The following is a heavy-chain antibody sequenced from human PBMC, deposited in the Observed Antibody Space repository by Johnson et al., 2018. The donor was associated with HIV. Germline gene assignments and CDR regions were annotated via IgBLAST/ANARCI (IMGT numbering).Heavy chain of an antibody. D-gene: IGHD4-23*01. CDR1: GFTFDHYA. CDR3: AREGGGNLEAFDI. Sequence: LQLVESRVGLVKPGGSLRLPCAASGFTFDHYAMSWVRQAPGKGLEWVSDINWDGGTIDYAGSVKGRFTISRDNAKNSLYLQMNSLRAEVTALYYCAREGGGNLEAFDIWGPGTMVTVSS. CDR2: INWDGGTI. V-gene: IGHV3-20*04. J-gene: IGHJ3*02.